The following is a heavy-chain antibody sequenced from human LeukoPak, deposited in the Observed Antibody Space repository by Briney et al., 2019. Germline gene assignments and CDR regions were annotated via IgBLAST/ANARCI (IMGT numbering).Heavy chain of an antibody. CDR3: SNSDILTGYYPDV. CDR1: GYTFTGYY. V-gene: IGHV1-2*06. CDR2: INPNSGGT. J-gene: IGHJ6*04. D-gene: IGHD3-9*01. Sequence: ASVKVSCKASGYTFTGYYMHWVRQAPGQGLEWMGRINPNSGGTNYAQKFQGRVTMTRDTSISTAYMELRRLRSDDTAVYYCSNSDILTGYYPDVWGKGTTVTVSS.